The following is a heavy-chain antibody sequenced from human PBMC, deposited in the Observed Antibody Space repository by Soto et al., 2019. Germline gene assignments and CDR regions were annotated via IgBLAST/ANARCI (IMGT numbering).Heavy chain of an antibody. CDR1: GFTFSSYG. V-gene: IGHV3-33*01. CDR3: ARDLLDSYGMDV. Sequence: QVQLVESGGGVVQPGRSLRLSCAASGFTFSSYGMHWVRQAPGKGLEWVAVIWYDGSNKYYADSVKGRFTISRDNSKNTLYPQMNSLTAEDTAVYYCARDLLDSYGMDVWGQGTTVTVSS. CDR2: IWYDGSNK. J-gene: IGHJ6*02. D-gene: IGHD3-9*01.